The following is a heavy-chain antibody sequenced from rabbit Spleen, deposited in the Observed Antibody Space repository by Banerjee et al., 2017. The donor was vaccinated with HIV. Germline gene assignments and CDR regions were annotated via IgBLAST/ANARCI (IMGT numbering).Heavy chain of an antibody. CDR2: IDAGSSGFT. CDR3: ARSEMVFVLIGDL. D-gene: IGHD8-1*01. Sequence: QSLEESGGDLVKPGASLTLTCTASGVSFSVSSYMCWVRQAPGKGLEWIACIDAGSSGFTYYASWAKGRFTITRSTSLNTVTLQMTSLTAADTATYFCARSEMVFVLIGDLWGPGTLVTVS. CDR1: GVSFSVSSY. V-gene: IGHV1S40*01. J-gene: IGHJ4*01.